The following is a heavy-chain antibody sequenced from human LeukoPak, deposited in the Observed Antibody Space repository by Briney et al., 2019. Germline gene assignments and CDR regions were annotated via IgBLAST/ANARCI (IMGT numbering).Heavy chain of an antibody. V-gene: IGHV3-33*01. CDR3: AGAAAGPVDY. CDR2: IWYDGSNK. D-gene: IGHD6-13*01. Sequence: GGSLRLSCAASGFTFSSDGMHWVRQAPGNELEWVAVIWYDGSNKYYADSVKGRFTISRDNSKNTLYLQMNSLRAEDTAVYYCAGAAAGPVDYWGQGTLVTVSS. J-gene: IGHJ4*02. CDR1: GFTFSSDG.